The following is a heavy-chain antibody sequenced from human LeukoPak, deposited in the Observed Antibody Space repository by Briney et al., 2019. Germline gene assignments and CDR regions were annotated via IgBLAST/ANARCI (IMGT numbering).Heavy chain of an antibody. CDR2: ISPSSHDI. CDR1: GFIFSDFY. J-gene: IGHJ4*02. V-gene: IGHV3-11*06. CDR3: AKTARVPDY. Sequence: GGSLRLSCAASGFIFSDFYMSWVRQAAGKGLEYIAYISPSSHDIIYADSVKGRFTISRDNAKNSLYLQMNSLRAEDTAVYYRAKTARVPDYWGQGTQVTVSS. D-gene: IGHD6-6*01.